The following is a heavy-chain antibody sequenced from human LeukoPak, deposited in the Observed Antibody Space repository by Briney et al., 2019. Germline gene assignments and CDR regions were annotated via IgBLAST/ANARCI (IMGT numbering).Heavy chain of an antibody. CDR1: NGSINSHF. CDR3: ARLRPLLDQLLFFAFDS. J-gene: IGHJ4*02. Sequence: NPSETLSLTCTVSNGSINSHFWTWVRQSPGKGLEWIGYIHNSGRTNYNPSLKSRVSMSLDTSKNQFSLKLTSVTAADTAIFYRARLRPLLDQLLFFAFDSWGQGTLVSVSS. CDR2: IHNSGRT. D-gene: IGHD2-21*02. V-gene: IGHV4-59*11.